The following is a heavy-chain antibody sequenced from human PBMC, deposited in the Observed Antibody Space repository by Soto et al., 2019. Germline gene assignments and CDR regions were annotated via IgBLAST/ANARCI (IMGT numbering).Heavy chain of an antibody. V-gene: IGHV1-18*01. D-gene: IGHD6-6*01. Sequence: QVQLVQPGGEVKKPGASVRVSFKASGYTFNNYGISWVRQAPGQGLEWMGWLNTYNGSTNSAQKFQGRVSMTTDTSTSTAYMELRSLRPDDTAVYYCARDVFYSTSGDRRFDPWGQGTLVTVSS. CDR3: ARDVFYSTSGDRRFDP. CDR1: GYTFNNYG. CDR2: LNTYNGST. J-gene: IGHJ5*02.